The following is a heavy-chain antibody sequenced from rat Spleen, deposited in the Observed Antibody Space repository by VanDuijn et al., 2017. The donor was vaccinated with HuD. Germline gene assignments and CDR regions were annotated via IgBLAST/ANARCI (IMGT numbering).Heavy chain of an antibody. CDR3: ARSAKYYYDGSYYYVHFDY. CDR1: GFTFSNYG. Sequence: VQLVESGGGLVQPGRSLKLSCAASGFTFSNYGMHWIRQPPGKGLEWMGAIWSGGSTDYNSALKSRLSISRDTSKSQVLLKMNSLQTEDTAMYFCARSAKYYYDGSYYYVHFDYWGQGVMVTVSS. CDR2: IWSGGST. V-gene: IGHV2-16*01. J-gene: IGHJ2*01. D-gene: IGHD1-12*02.